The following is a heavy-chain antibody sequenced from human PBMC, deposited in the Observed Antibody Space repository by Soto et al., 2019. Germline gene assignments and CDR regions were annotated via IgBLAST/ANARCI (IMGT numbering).Heavy chain of an antibody. V-gene: IGHV1-18*04. Sequence: QIQLVQSGAEVKKPGASVKVSCKASGYSFTSYGITWVRQAPGQGPEWLGWITAENGNTNYAQKFQGRSTMTTDTSTNRAFMELRGLRSDDTAVYYCARVVLEWLPTSGFDYWGQGTLVTVSS. CDR1: GYSFTSYG. D-gene: IGHD5-12*01. J-gene: IGHJ4*02. CDR2: ITAENGNT. CDR3: ARVVLEWLPTSGFDY.